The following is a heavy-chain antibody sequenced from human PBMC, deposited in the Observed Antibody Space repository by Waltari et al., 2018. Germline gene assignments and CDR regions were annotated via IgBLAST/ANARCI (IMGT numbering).Heavy chain of an antibody. J-gene: IGHJ3*01. CDR1: GDSFSNNGLY. D-gene: IGHD3-9*01. CDR2: MYYSGAT. V-gene: IGHV4-39*07. CDR3: ASVPTDISTAGDVFDV. Sequence: QLQLQESGPGLVKPSETLSITCSVSGDSFSNNGLYWGWIRQPPGKGLEWIGNMYYSGATYYNPALNSRVTLSVDTSNNQFSLRLNSVTAADTAVYYCASVPTDISTAGDVFDVWGQGTLVTVSS.